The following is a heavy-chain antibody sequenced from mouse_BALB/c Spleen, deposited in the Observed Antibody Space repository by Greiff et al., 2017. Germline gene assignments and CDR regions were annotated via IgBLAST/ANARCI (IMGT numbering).Heavy chain of an antibody. D-gene: IGHD2-1*01. Sequence: VQLQQPGAELVKPGASVKLSCKASGYTFTSYYMYWVKQRPGQGLEWIGGINPSNGGTNFNEKFKSKATLTVDKSSSTAYMQLSSLTSEDSAVYYCTRYGNYPWFAYWGQGTLVTVSA. CDR2: INPSNGGT. J-gene: IGHJ3*01. CDR3: TRYGNYPWFAY. V-gene: IGHV1S81*02. CDR1: GYTFTSYY.